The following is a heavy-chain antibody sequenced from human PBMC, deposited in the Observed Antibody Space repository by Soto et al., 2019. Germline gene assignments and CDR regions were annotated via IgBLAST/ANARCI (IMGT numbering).Heavy chain of an antibody. CDR3: ARDPTDYGSGSYPRHAFDI. Sequence: EVQLLESGGGLVQPGGSLRLSCAASGFTLSIYVMSWVRQAPGKGLEWVSDISGSDDNTYYADSVKGRFTISRDNSKNTLYLQMNSLRAEDTAVYYCARDPTDYGSGSYPRHAFDIWGQGTVVTVSS. CDR1: GFTLSIYV. V-gene: IGHV3-23*01. CDR2: ISGSDDNT. J-gene: IGHJ3*02. D-gene: IGHD3-10*01.